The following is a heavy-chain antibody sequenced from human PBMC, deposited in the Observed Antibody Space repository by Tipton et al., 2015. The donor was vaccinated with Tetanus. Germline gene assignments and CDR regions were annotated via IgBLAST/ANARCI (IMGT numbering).Heavy chain of an antibody. V-gene: IGHV1-2*02. Sequence: QLVQSGAEVKKPGASVKVSCKASGYTFTGYYMYWVRQAPGQGLEWMGWIDPNSGGTDYAQKFQGRVTVTRDTSISTAYMELRSLRSDDTAVYYCARDRGDYIYYGMDVWGPGTTVTVS. CDR2: IDPNSGGT. J-gene: IGHJ6*02. D-gene: IGHD3-22*01. CDR3: ARDRGDYIYYGMDV. CDR1: GYTFTGYY.